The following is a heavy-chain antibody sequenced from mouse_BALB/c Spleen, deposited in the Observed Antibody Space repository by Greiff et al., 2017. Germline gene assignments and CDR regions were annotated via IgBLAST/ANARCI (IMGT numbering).Heavy chain of an antibody. CDR1: GFTFTDYY. D-gene: IGHD1-1*01. J-gene: IGHJ3*01. CDR2: IRNKANGYTT. Sequence: EVKVVESGGGLVQPGGSLRLSCATSGFTFTDYYMSWVRQPPGKALEWLGFIRNKANGYTTEYSASVKGRFTISRDNSQSILYLQMNTLRAEDSATYYCARYYYGSSPAWFAYWGQGTLVTVSA. V-gene: IGHV7-3*02. CDR3: ARYYYGSSPAWFAY.